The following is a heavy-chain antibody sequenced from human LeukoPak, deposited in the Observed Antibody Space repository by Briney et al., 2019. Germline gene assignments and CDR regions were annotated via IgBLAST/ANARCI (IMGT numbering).Heavy chain of an antibody. V-gene: IGHV1-69*05. D-gene: IGHD1-26*01. CDR2: IIPIFGTA. J-gene: IGHJ6*03. CDR1: GGTFSSYA. Sequence: ASVKVSCKASGGTFSSYAISWVRQAPGQGLEWMGGIIPIFGTANYAQKFQGRVTITTDESTSTAYMELSSLRSEDTAVYYCARIVPGRADYYYMDVWGKGTTVTVSS. CDR3: ARIVPGRADYYYMDV.